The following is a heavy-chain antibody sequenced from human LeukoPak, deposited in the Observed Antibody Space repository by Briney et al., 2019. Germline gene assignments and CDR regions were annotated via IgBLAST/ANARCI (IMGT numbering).Heavy chain of an antibody. CDR2: IYTSGST. D-gene: IGHD6-13*01. CDR1: GGSISSGSYY. CDR3: AREAHSSSNNPPLTTNWFDP. J-gene: IGHJ5*02. Sequence: PSETLSLTCTVSGGSISSGSYYWSWIRQPAGKGLEWIGRIYTSGSTNYNPSLKSRVTISVDTSKNQFSLKLSSVTAAETAVYYCAREAHSSSNNPPLTTNWFDPWGQGTLVTVSS. V-gene: IGHV4-61*02.